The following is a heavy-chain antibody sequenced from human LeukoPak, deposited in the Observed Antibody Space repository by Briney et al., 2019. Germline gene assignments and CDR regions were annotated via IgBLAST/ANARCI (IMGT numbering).Heavy chain of an antibody. Sequence: ASVKVSCKASGYTFTGYYMHWVRQAPGQGLEWMGWINPNSGGTNYAQKFQGWVTMTRDTSISTAYMELSRLRSDDTAVYYCARERSRGIAAAGTGMDVWGQGTTVTVPS. V-gene: IGHV1-2*04. CDR1: GYTFTGYY. CDR3: ARERSRGIAAAGTGMDV. D-gene: IGHD6-13*01. CDR2: INPNSGGT. J-gene: IGHJ6*02.